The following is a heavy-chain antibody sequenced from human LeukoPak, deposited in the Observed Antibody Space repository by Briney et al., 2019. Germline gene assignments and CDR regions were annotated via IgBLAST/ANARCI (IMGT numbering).Heavy chain of an antibody. CDR1: GFTVNSNY. Sequence: GGSLRLSCAASGFTVNSNYMNWVRQAPGKGLEWVSYISSSGSTIYYADSVKGRLTISRDNAKNSLYLQMNSLRAEDTAVYYCARGRTDFDYWGQGTLVTVSS. CDR2: ISSSGSTI. CDR3: ARGRTDFDY. J-gene: IGHJ4*02. D-gene: IGHD4-17*01. V-gene: IGHV3-11*01.